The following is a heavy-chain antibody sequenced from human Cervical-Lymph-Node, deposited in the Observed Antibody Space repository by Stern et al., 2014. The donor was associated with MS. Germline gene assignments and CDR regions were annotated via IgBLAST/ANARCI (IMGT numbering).Heavy chain of an antibody. CDR1: GYSFTSYW. J-gene: IGHJ2*01. CDR3: ARRGAAGYNYHWYFDL. D-gene: IGHD5-24*01. Sequence: EVQLVQSGAEVKKPGESLKISCKGSGYSFTSYWIGWGRQMPGTALEGMGIIYPGDSDARYSPSFQGQVTISADKSISTAYLQWSSLKASDTAMYYCARRGAAGYNYHWYFDLWGRGTLVTVSS. V-gene: IGHV5-51*01. CDR2: IYPGDSDA.